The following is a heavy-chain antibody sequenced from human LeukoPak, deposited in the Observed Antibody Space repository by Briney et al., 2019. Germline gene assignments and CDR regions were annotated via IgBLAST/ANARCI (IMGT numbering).Heavy chain of an antibody. Sequence: PGRPLRLSCAASGFTFSSYAMHWVRQAPGKGLEWVAVISYDGSNKYYADSVKGRFTISRDNSKNTLYLQMNSLRAEDTAVYYCARGGIVVVPAALPDYWGQGTLVTVSS. CDR2: ISYDGSNK. D-gene: IGHD2-2*01. J-gene: IGHJ4*02. CDR3: ARGGIVVVPAALPDY. V-gene: IGHV3-30-3*01. CDR1: GFTFSSYA.